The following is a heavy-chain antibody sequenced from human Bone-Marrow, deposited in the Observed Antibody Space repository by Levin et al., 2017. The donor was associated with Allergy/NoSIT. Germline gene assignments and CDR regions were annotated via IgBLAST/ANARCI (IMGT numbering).Heavy chain of an antibody. CDR1: GGTFSSYA. Sequence: AASVKVSCKASGGTFSSYAISWVRQAPGQGLEWMGGIIPIFGTANYAQKFQGRVTITADESTSTAYMELSSLRSEDTAVYYCARDCSSTSCYYYYYYGMDVWGQGTTVTVSS. CDR2: IIPIFGTA. CDR3: ARDCSSTSCYYYYYYGMDV. V-gene: IGHV1-69*13. J-gene: IGHJ6*02. D-gene: IGHD2-2*01.